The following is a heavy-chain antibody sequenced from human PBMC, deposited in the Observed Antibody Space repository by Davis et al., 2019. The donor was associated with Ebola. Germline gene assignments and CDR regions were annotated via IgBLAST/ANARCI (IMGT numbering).Heavy chain of an antibody. V-gene: IGHV1-2*06. CDR2: INPNSGGT. CDR1: GYTFTGNY. Sequence: AASVKVSCKASGYTFTGNYIQWVRQAPGQGLEWMGRINPNSGGTNYAQKFQGRVTMSRDTSASTAYMELSSLRSDDTAVYYCARAQFPTTSDHWGQGTLVTVSS. J-gene: IGHJ4*02. D-gene: IGHD1-1*01. CDR3: ARAQFPTTSDH.